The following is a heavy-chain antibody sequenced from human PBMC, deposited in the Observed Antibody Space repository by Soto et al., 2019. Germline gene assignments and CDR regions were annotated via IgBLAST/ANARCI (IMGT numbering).Heavy chain of an antibody. CDR3: TRTPGGYGNFDY. D-gene: IGHD5-12*01. CDR2: IRNKVNSYTT. Sequence: EVQLVESGGGLVQPGGSLRLSCAASGFTFIDHYMDWVRQAPGKGLEWVGRIRNKVNSYTTGYAASVKGRFTISRDDSKNSLYLQMNSLQTEDTAVYYCTRTPGGYGNFDYWGQGTQVTVSS. V-gene: IGHV3-72*01. J-gene: IGHJ4*02. CDR1: GFTFIDHY.